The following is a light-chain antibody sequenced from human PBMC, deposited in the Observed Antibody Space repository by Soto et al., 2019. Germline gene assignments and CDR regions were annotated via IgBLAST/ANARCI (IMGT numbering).Light chain of an antibody. J-gene: IGLJ2*01. CDR1: SSDVGSYNL. V-gene: IGLV2-23*03. CDR2: EGS. Sequence: QSALTQPASVSGSPGQSITISCTGTSSDVGSYNLVSWYQQHPGKAPKLMIYEGSKRPSGVSNRFSGCKSGNTDSLTISGLQAEDEADYYCCSYAGSSTLVLFGGGTKLTVL. CDR3: CSYAGSSTLVL.